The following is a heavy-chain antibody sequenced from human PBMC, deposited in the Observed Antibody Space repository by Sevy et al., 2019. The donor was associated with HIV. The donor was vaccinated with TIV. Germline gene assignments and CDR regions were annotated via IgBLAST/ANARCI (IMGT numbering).Heavy chain of an antibody. CDR3: ARDLNDYNNYMYSFDY. CDR2: ISTSGTYK. D-gene: IGHD4-4*01. V-gene: IGHV3-21*01. CDR1: GLTFSSYS. J-gene: IGHJ4*02. Sequence: GGSLRLSCAVSGLTFSSYSMNWIRQAPGKGLEWVSVISTSGTYKYYADSVKGRFTISRDNAKNSLFLQMNSLRADDTAVYYCARDLNDYNNYMYSFDYWGQGTLVTVSS.